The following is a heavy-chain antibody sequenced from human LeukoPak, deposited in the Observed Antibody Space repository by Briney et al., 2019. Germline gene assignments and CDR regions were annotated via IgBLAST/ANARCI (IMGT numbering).Heavy chain of an antibody. J-gene: IGHJ4*02. V-gene: IGHV1-2*02. CDR1: GYTFTGYY. CDR2: INPKSGGT. CDR3: ARHYTSGWYSD. D-gene: IGHD6-19*01. Sequence: ASVEVSCKASGYTFTGYYMHWVRQAPGQGLEWMGWINPKSGGTNYAQKFQGRVTMTRDTSISTAYMELSGLRSDDTAVYYCARHYTSGWYSDWGQGTLVTVSS.